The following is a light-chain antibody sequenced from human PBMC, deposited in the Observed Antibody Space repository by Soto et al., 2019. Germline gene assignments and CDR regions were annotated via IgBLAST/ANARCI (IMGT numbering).Light chain of an antibody. CDR3: SSYRSSIIPVV. CDR1: SSDVGAYDC. CDR2: EVN. J-gene: IGLJ2*01. Sequence: QLVLTQPASVSGSPGQSITISCTGTSSDVGAYDCVSWYQQHPGKAPKLMIYEVNNRPSGVSNRFSGSKSGNTASLTISGLQVEDEADYYCSSYRSSIIPVVFGGGTKLTVL. V-gene: IGLV2-14*01.